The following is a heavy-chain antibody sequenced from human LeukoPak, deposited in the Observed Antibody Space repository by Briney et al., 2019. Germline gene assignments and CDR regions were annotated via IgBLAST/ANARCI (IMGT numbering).Heavy chain of an antibody. V-gene: IGHV1-69*05. CDR3: ASTEQWLVSGLYYYYYMDV. Sequence: GASVKVSCKASGYTFTSYAISWVRQAPGQGLEWMGGIIPIFGTANYAQKFQGRVTITTDESTSTAYMELSSLRSEDTAVYYCASTEQWLVSGLYYYYYMDVWGKGTTVTVSS. J-gene: IGHJ6*03. D-gene: IGHD6-19*01. CDR2: IIPIFGTA. CDR1: GYTFTSYA.